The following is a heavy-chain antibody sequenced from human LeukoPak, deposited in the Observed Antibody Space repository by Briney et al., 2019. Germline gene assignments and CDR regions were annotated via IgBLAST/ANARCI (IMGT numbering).Heavy chain of an antibody. Sequence: GGSLRLSCAASGFTFSSCWMHWVRQAPGKGLVWVSRINSDGSSTSYADAVKGRFTISRDNAKNTLYLQMNSLRAEDTAVYYCARGGWNQPIDYWGQGTLVTVSS. CDR1: GFTFSSCW. V-gene: IGHV3-74*01. CDR2: INSDGSST. D-gene: IGHD1-1*01. J-gene: IGHJ4*02. CDR3: ARGGWNQPIDY.